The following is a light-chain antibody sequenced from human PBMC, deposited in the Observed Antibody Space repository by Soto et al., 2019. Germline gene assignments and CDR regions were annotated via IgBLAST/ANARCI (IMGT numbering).Light chain of an antibody. J-gene: IGKJ1*01. V-gene: IGKV1-5*03. CDR2: EAF. CDR1: QTISSW. Sequence: DITMTQSPSTLSSSIGDRVTITCRASQTISSWLAWYQQKPGKAPKLLIYEAFNLESGVPSRFSGSGSGTEFTLTIFSLQPDDFATYYCQQYHSYPWTFGQGTKVAIK. CDR3: QQYHSYPWT.